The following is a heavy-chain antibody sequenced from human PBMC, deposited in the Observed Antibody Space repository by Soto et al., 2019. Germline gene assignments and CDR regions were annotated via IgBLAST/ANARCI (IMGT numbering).Heavy chain of an antibody. CDR1: GDTFSSYS. V-gene: IGHV1-69*13. Sequence: GASVKVSCKASGDTFSSYSITWVRQAPGQGLEWMGGIIPVFGSAKYAQKFQGRVTITADESTSTAYMELSSLRSQDTALFFCARDDGWNYRYYDMEVWGQGTTVTVSS. CDR3: ARDDGWNYRYYDMEV. D-gene: IGHD1-7*01. J-gene: IGHJ6*02. CDR2: IIPVFGSA.